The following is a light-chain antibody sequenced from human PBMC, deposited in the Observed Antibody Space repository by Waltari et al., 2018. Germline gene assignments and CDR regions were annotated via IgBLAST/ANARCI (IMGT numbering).Light chain of an antibody. V-gene: IGKV3-20*01. CDR3: QHYVRLPVT. J-gene: IGKJ1*01. CDR2: GAS. Sequence: EIVLTQSPGTLSLSPGERATLSCWASQRVGRSLAWYQQKRGQAPRLLIDGASTRATGVPDRVSGSGSGTDFSLTISRLEPEDFAVYYCQHYVRLPVTFGQGTKVEI. CDR1: QRVGRS.